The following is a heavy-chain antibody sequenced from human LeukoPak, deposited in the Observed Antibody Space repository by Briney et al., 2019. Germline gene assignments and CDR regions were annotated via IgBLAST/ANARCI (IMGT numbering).Heavy chain of an antibody. J-gene: IGHJ4*02. Sequence: ASVKVSCKASGYTFTGYYMHWVRQAPGQGLEWMGWINPNSGGTNYAQKFQGRVTMTRDTSISTAYMELSRLRSDDTAVYYCATGIGYYDSSGYPFDYWGQGTLVTVSS. D-gene: IGHD3-22*01. CDR3: ATGIGYYDSSGYPFDY. CDR2: INPNSGGT. V-gene: IGHV1-2*02. CDR1: GYTFTGYY.